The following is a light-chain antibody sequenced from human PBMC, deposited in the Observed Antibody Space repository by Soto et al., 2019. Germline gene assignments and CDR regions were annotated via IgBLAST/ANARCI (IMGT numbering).Light chain of an antibody. Sequence: TQSPATLSSSPGDRVTLSCRASQTISSWLAWYQQKPGEAPKLLMYKASSLDSGVPARFSGSGSGTEFTLTISSLQPDDFATYYCQQYNTYSTFGQGTRLEIK. CDR3: QQYNTYST. CDR2: KAS. J-gene: IGKJ5*01. V-gene: IGKV1-5*03. CDR1: QTISSW.